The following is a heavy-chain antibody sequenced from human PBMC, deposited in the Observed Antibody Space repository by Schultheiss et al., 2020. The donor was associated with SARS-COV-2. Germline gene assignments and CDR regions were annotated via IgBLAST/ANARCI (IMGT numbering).Heavy chain of an antibody. CDR3: ARVFRRIVVVPAATYMDV. Sequence: GESLKISCAASGFTFSNYEMNWVRQAPGKGLEWVSYISTSGSTIYYADSVKGRFTISRDNAKNSLYLQMNSLRAEDTAVYYCARVFRRIVVVPAATYMDVWGKGTTVTVSS. V-gene: IGHV3-48*03. J-gene: IGHJ6*03. CDR2: ISTSGSTI. CDR1: GFTFSNYE. D-gene: IGHD2-2*01.